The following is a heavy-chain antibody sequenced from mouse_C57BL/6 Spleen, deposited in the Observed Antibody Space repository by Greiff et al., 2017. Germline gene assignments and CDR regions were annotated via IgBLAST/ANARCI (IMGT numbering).Heavy chain of an antibody. V-gene: IGHV7-3*01. J-gene: IGHJ2*01. Sequence: EVTLVESGGGLVQPGGSLSLSCAASGFTFTDYYMSWVRQPPGKALEWLGFIRNQANGYTTAYSASVKGRFTISRDNSQSILYLQMNALRAEDSATYYCARYGSGYTYYWDYWGQGTTLTVSS. CDR3: ARYGSGYTYYWDY. D-gene: IGHD3-2*02. CDR1: GFTFTDYY. CDR2: IRNQANGYTT.